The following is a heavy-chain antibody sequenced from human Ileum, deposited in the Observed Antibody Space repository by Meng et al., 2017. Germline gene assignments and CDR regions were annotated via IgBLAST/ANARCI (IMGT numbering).Heavy chain of an antibody. J-gene: IGHJ4*02. V-gene: IGHV1-46*01. D-gene: IGHD2-2*01. CDR3: ARDVVMVPSALYYFDY. Sequence: QVQLVQSGPEVKKPGASVKLSFKASGYTFTSHYMHWVRQAPGQGLEWVGIINPSGGSTSYAQKFQGRVTMTRDTSTSIVYMELSSLRSEDTAVYYCARDVVMVPSALYYFDYWGQGTLVTVSS. CDR1: GYTFTSHY. CDR2: INPSGGST.